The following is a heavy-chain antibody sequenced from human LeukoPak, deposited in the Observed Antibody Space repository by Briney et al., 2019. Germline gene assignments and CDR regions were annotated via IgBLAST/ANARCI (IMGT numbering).Heavy chain of an antibody. CDR2: INHSGST. Sequence: SETLSLTCAVYGGSFSGYYWSWIRQPPGKGLEWIGEINHSGSTNYNPSLKSRVTISVDTSKNQFSLKLSSVTAADTAVYYCARHPYSGSTGKAFDIWGQGTMVTVSS. D-gene: IGHD1-26*01. CDR3: ARHPYSGSTGKAFDI. V-gene: IGHV4-34*01. J-gene: IGHJ3*02. CDR1: GGSFSGYY.